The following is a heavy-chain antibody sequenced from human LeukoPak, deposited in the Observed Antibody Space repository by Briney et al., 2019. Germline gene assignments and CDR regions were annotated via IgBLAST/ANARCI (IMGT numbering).Heavy chain of an antibody. D-gene: IGHD4-17*01. Sequence: SETLSLTCTVSGGSISSSSYYWGWIRQPPGKGLEWIGSIYYSGSTYYNPSLKSRVTISVDTSKNQFSLKQSSVTAADTAVYYCASSADYGDYVGWFDPWGQGTLVTVSS. CDR2: IYYSGST. CDR1: GGSISSSSYY. J-gene: IGHJ5*02. CDR3: ASSADYGDYVGWFDP. V-gene: IGHV4-39*07.